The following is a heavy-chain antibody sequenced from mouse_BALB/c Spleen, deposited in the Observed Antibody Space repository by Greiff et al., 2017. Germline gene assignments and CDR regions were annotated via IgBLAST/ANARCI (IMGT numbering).Heavy chain of an antibody. V-gene: IGHV5-9-4*01. D-gene: IGHD4-1*01. J-gene: IGHJ2*01. Sequence: EVKLVESGGGLVKPGGSLKLSCAASGFTFSSYAMSWVRQSPEKRLEWVAEISSGGSYTYYPDTVTGRFTISRDNAKNTLYLEMSSLRSEDTAMYYCARVGNWDYYFDYWGHGTTLTVSS. CDR2: ISSGGSYT. CDR1: GFTFSSYA. CDR3: ARVGNWDYYFDY.